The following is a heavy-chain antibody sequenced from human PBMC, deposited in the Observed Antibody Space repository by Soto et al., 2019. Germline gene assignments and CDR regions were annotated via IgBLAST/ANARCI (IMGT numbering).Heavy chain of an antibody. V-gene: IGHV4-31*03. CDR2: IYYSGST. CDR3: ARGGITFTDRDAFDI. J-gene: IGHJ3*02. Sequence: QVQLQESGPGLVKPSQTLSLTCTVSGGSISGSYYYWTWIRQHPGKGLEWTGYIYYSGSTHYNPSLKSRLDISVDTSKNQFSLKLSSLTAADTAVYYCARGGITFTDRDAFDIWGQGTMVIVSS. D-gene: IGHD3-10*01. CDR1: GGSISGSYYY.